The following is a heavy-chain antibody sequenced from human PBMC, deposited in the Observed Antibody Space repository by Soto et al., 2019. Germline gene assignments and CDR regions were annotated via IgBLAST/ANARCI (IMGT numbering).Heavy chain of an antibody. CDR2: IYYSGST. D-gene: IGHD4-17*01. J-gene: IGHJ4*02. CDR1: GGSISSGGYY. Sequence: QVQLKESGPGLVKPSQTLSLTCTVSGGSISSGGYYWSWIRQHPGKGLEWIGYIYYSGSTYYNPSLESRVTKSVDTSKFLSSSNLSSVTAADTAVYYSARGRSYSDYAPSLFDYWGQGTLVTVSS. V-gene: IGHV4-31*03. CDR3: ARGRSYSDYAPSLFDY.